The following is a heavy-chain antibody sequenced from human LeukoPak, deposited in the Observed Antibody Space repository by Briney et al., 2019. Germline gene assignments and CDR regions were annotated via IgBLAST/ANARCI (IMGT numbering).Heavy chain of an antibody. V-gene: IGHV3-21*04. CDR3: AKDMGYSYRYSHFDY. CDR1: GYSFTSYW. CDR2: ISGSSNYI. Sequence: GESLKISCKGSGYSFTSYWIGWVRQAPGKGLEWVSSISGSSNYIYYADSVKGRFTISRDNAKNSLYLQMNSLRTEDTALYYCAKDMGYSYRYSHFDYWGQGTLVTVSS. D-gene: IGHD5-18*01. J-gene: IGHJ4*02.